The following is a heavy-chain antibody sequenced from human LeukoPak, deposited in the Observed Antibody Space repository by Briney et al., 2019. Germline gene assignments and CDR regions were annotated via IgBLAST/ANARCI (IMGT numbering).Heavy chain of an antibody. J-gene: IGHJ4*02. CDR3: VKVGGIAARPDRSYYDY. CDR2: IRFDGSNK. Sequence: GGSLRLSCAASGFTFSSYAMHWVRQAPGKGLEWVAFIRFDGSNKYYADSVKGRFTISRDSSENTVYLQMNSLRADDTAVYYCVKVGGIAARPDRSYYDYWGQGALVTVSS. D-gene: IGHD6-6*01. CDR1: GFTFSSYA. V-gene: IGHV3-30*02.